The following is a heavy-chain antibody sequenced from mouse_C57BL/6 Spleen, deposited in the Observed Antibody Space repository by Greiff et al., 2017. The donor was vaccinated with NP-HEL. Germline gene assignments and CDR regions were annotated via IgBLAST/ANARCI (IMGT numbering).Heavy chain of an antibody. CDR1: GYTFTSYW. Sequence: QVQLQQSGAELAKPGASVKLSCKASGYTFTSYWMHWVKQRPGQGLEWIGYINPSSGYTKYNQKFKDKATLTADKSSSTAYMQLSSLTYEDSAVYYCARTYYGNHWYFDVWGTGTTVTVSS. V-gene: IGHV1-7*01. J-gene: IGHJ1*03. CDR2: INPSSGYT. D-gene: IGHD2-10*01. CDR3: ARTYYGNHWYFDV.